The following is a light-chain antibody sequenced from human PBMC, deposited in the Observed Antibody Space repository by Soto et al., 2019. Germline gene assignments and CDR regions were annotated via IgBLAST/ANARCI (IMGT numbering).Light chain of an antibody. CDR1: QSVGSNF. Sequence: EVVLTQSPVSLSLSPGERATFSCRASQSVGSNFFAWYQQKPGQAPRLLIYDASSRATGIPDRFSGSGSGTDFTLTISRLEPEDFAVYYCQQFESSVTFGQGTKVEI. CDR3: QQFESSVT. J-gene: IGKJ1*01. CDR2: DAS. V-gene: IGKV3-20*01.